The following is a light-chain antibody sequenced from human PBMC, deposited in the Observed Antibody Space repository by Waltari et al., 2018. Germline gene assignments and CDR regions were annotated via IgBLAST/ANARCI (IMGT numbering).Light chain of an antibody. J-gene: IGKJ2*01. Sequence: DVVMTQSPLSLPVTLEQPASIACRSSQSLVYSDGNTYLNWFHQRPGQSPRRLIYKISIRDSGVPDRFSGSGSGTDFTLKISRVEAEDVGVYYCMQGAHWPYTFGQGTNLEIK. CDR1: QSLVYSDGNTY. CDR3: MQGAHWPYT. V-gene: IGKV2-30*01. CDR2: KIS.